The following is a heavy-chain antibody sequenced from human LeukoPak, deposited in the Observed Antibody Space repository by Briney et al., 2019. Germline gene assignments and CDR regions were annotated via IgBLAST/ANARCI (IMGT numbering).Heavy chain of an antibody. CDR3: ARQNPLADVFDI. CDR2: IYPGDSDT. J-gene: IGHJ3*02. CDR1: GYTFAKYW. V-gene: IGHV5-51*01. Sequence: GESLKISCQASGYTFAKYWIGWVRQMPGKGLEWMGIIYPGDSDTRYSPSFQGQVTMSADKSIRTAYLQWSSLKASDTAMYFCARQNPLADVFDIWGQGTMITVSS.